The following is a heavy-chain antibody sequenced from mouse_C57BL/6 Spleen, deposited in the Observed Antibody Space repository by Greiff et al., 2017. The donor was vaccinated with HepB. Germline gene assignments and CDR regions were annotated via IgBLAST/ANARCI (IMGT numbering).Heavy chain of an antibody. CDR2: IWRGGST. CDR1: GFSLTSYG. V-gene: IGHV2-5*01. J-gene: IGHJ1*03. Sequence: QVQLQQSGPGLVQPSQSLSITCTVSGFSLTSYGVHWVRQSPGKGLEWLGVIWRGGSTDYNAAFMSRLSTTKDNSKSQVFFKMNSLQADDTAIYYCAKLNWYFDVWGTGTTVTVSS. CDR3: AKLNWYFDV.